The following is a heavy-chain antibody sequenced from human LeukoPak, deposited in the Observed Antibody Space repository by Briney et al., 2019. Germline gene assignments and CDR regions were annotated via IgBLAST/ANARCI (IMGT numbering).Heavy chain of an antibody. J-gene: IGHJ4*02. V-gene: IGHV3-23*01. CDR3: AKVSIAARAAYDY. CDR2: ISGSGGST. D-gene: IGHD6-6*01. CDR1: GFTFSSYA. Sequence: AGGSLRLSCAASGFTFSSYAMSWVRQAPGKGLEWVSAISGSGGSTYYADSVKGRFTISRDNSKNTLYLQMNSLRAEGTAVYYCAKVSIAARAAYDYWGQGTLVTVSS.